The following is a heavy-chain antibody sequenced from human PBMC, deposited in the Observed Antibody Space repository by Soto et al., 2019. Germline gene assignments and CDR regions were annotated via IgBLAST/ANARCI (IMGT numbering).Heavy chain of an antibody. CDR2: INPYSGTT. J-gene: IGHJ3*01. Sequence: ASGYPFSISYSDWEQQAPGQGLEWMGRINPYSGTTNYAQKFQGRVTMTTDTSTSTVYMELSSLRSEDTAVYYCARVRMAIIMMYSHDV. CDR1: GYPFSISY. CDR3: ARVRMAIIMMYSHDV. V-gene: IGHV1-46*01. D-gene: IGHD3-16*01.